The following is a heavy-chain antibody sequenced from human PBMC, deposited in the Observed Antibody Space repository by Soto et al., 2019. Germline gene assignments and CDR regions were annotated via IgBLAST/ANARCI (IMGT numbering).Heavy chain of an antibody. CDR2: ITVSGGVT. V-gene: IGHV3-23*01. Sequence: PGGSLRLSCAASGFTFSSYAMSWVRQAPGKGLEWVSSITVSGGVTYYADSVKGRFTISRDNSKNTLYLQMNSLRAEDTAVYYCAKDKIFTRVLGYWGQGTLVTVSS. D-gene: IGHD2-2*01. CDR1: GFTFSSYA. CDR3: AKDKIFTRVLGY. J-gene: IGHJ4*02.